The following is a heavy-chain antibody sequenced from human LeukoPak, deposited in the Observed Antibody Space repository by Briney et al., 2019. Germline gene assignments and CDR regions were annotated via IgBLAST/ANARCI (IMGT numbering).Heavy chain of an antibody. CDR3: ARDHGPRVDY. CDR2: TYTGGST. J-gene: IGHJ4*02. D-gene: IGHD4-17*01. CDR1: GGSISSGSYY. V-gene: IGHV4-61*02. Sequence: SETVSRTCTVSGGSISSGSYYWSWIRQPAGEGLEWIGRTYTGGSTNYNPSLKSRVTISVDTSKNQFSLKLSSVTAADTAVYYCARDHGPRVDYWGQGTLVTVSP.